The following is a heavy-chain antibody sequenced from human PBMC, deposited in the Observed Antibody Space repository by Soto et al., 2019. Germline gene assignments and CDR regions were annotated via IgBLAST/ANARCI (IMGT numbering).Heavy chain of an antibody. CDR1: GFTFSSYG. CDR2: ISYDGSNK. Sequence: QVQLVESGGGVVQPGRSLRLSCAASGFTFSSYGMHWVRQAPGKGLEWVAVISYDGSNKYYADSVKGRFTISRDNSKNTLYLQMNSLRAEDTAVYYCAKSGRFLEWLLPNYYYYGMDVWGQGTTVTVSS. CDR3: AKSGRFLEWLLPNYYYYGMDV. D-gene: IGHD3-3*01. V-gene: IGHV3-30*18. J-gene: IGHJ6*02.